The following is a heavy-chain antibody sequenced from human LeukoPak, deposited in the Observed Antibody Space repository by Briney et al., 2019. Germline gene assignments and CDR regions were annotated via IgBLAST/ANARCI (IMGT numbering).Heavy chain of an antibody. V-gene: IGHV1-2*02. CDR3: ARTYSSSRYNWFDP. Sequence: GASVKVSCKASGYSFADYYMHWVRQAPGQGLEWMGWIKPNSGGTRSAQKFQGRVTMTRDTSISTAYMELSSLRYDDTAVYYCARTYSSSRYNWFDPWGQGTLVTVSS. D-gene: IGHD6-13*01. J-gene: IGHJ5*02. CDR2: IKPNSGGT. CDR1: GYSFADYY.